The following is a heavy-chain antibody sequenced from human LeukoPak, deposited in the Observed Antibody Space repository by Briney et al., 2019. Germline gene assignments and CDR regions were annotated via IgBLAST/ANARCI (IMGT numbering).Heavy chain of an antibody. Sequence: GGSLRLSCAASGFTVSSNYMSWVRQAPGKGLEWVSVIYSGGSTYYADSVKGRFTISRDNAKNSLYLQMNSLRDEDTAVYYCARGHYYYYDSSGYIPTFDYWGQGTLVTVSS. V-gene: IGHV3-53*01. CDR1: GFTVSSNY. J-gene: IGHJ4*02. D-gene: IGHD3-22*01. CDR2: IYSGGST. CDR3: ARGHYYYYDSSGYIPTFDY.